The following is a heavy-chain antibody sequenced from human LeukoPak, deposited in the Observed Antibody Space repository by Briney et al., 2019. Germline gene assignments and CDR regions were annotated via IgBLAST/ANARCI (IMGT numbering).Heavy chain of an antibody. D-gene: IGHD3-3*01. CDR1: GFTFSSYA. Sequence: PGGSLRLSCAASGFTFSSYAMSWVRQAPGKGLEWVSAISGSGGSTYYADSVKGRFTISRDNSKNTLYLQMNSLRAEDTAVYYCARDPRNDPYYDFWSGQNNWFDPWGQGTLVTVSS. CDR2: ISGSGGST. J-gene: IGHJ5*02. V-gene: IGHV3-23*01. CDR3: ARDPRNDPYYDFWSGQNNWFDP.